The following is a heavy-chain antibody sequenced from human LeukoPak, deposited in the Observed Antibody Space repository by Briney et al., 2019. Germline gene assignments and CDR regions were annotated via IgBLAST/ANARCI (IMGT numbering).Heavy chain of an antibody. CDR2: IRYDGSNK. Sequence: GGSLRLSCAASGFTFSSYGMHWVRQAPGKGLEWVAFIRYDGSNKYYADSVKGRFTISRDNSKNTLYLQMNSLRAEDTAVYYCAKEYSPDYYYYMDVWGKGTTVTVSS. CDR3: AKEYSPDYYYYMDV. CDR1: GFTFSSYG. J-gene: IGHJ6*03. D-gene: IGHD2-21*01. V-gene: IGHV3-30*02.